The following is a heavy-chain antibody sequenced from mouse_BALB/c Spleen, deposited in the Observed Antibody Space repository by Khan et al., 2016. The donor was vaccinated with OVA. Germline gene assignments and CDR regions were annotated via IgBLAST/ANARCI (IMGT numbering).Heavy chain of an antibody. V-gene: IGHV5-4*02. Sequence: EVELVESGGGLVKPGGSLKLSCDASGFNFSDYYMYWVRQTPEKRLEWVATISDGGSYTYYPDSMKGRFTISRDDAENNLFLQMSSLRTEDTAMYYCVRGYYGDPFAYWGQGTLVTVSA. J-gene: IGHJ3*01. D-gene: IGHD2-13*01. CDR2: ISDGGSYT. CDR3: VRGYYGDPFAY. CDR1: GFNFSDYY.